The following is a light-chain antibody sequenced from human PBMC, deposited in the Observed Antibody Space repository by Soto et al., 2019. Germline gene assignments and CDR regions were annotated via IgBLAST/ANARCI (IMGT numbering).Light chain of an antibody. J-gene: IGLJ1*01. CDR2: QVT. V-gene: IGLV2-14*01. CDR1: SSDVGSYNY. Sequence: QSALTEPASVSGSPGQSITISCTGTSSDVGSYNYVSWHQQHPGQAPKLMIYQVTNRASGVPDRFSASKSGNTASLTISGIQAGDEADYYCSSYRSSSPYVFGAGTKVTVL. CDR3: SSYRSSSPYV.